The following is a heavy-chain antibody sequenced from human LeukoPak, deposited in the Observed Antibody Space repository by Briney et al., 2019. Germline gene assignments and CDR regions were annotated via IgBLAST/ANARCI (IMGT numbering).Heavy chain of an antibody. CDR3: ARDDTVTTRVGFID. J-gene: IGHJ4*02. CDR2: IKQDGSEK. D-gene: IGHD4-17*01. V-gene: IGHV3-7*01. CDR1: GFTFSSYW. Sequence: GGSLRLSCAASGFTFSSYWMSWVRQAPGKGLEWVANIKQDGSEKYYVDSVKGRFTISRDNAKKSLYLPMNSLRAEDTAVYYCARDDTVTTRVGFIDWGQGTLVTVSS.